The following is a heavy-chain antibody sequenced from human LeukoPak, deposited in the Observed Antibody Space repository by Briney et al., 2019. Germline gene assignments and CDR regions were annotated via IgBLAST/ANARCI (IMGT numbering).Heavy chain of an antibody. Sequence: SETLSLTCTVSGGSISSSSYYWGWIRQPPGKGLEWIGSIYYSGSTYYNPSLKSRVTISVNTSKNQFSLKLSSVTAADTAVYYCATYPSGSWYPSTNTWFDPWGQRALVTVSS. D-gene: IGHD2-15*01. CDR1: GGSISSSSYY. J-gene: IGHJ5*01. CDR2: IYYSGST. V-gene: IGHV4-39*01. CDR3: ATYPSGSWYPSTNTWFDP.